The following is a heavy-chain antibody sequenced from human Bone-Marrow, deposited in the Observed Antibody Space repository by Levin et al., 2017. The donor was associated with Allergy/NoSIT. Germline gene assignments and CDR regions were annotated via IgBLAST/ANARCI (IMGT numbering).Heavy chain of an antibody. Sequence: SQTLSLSCGVSGYSISSGYYWGWIRQAPGKGLEWIGFVYHSGATYYKPSLKGRVSISKDTSNNQFSLKLNSVTAADTAVYYCARGNGSPGVDRWGQGILVTVSS. J-gene: IGHJ5*02. CDR3: ARGNGSPGVDR. V-gene: IGHV4-38-2*01. D-gene: IGHD3-10*01. CDR2: VYHSGAT. CDR1: GYSISSGYY.